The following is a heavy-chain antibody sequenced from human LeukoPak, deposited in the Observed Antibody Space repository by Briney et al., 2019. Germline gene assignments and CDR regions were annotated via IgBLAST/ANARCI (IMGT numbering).Heavy chain of an antibody. CDR3: AKDRRYNWNDGGYFDY. Sequence: PGGSLRLSCAASGFTFSSFAMSWVRQAPGKGLEWVSALTGSGGGTYYADSVEGRFTISRDNSKNTLFLQMNSLRAEDTAVYYCAKDRRYNWNDGGYFDYWGQGTLVTVSS. CDR1: GFTFSSFA. J-gene: IGHJ4*02. D-gene: IGHD1-1*01. V-gene: IGHV3-23*01. CDR2: LTGSGGGT.